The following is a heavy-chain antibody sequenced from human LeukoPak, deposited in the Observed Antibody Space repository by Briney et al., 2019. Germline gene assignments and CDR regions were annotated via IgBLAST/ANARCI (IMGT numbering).Heavy chain of an antibody. CDR3: ARDCINGVCYDPDY. J-gene: IGHJ4*02. D-gene: IGHD2-8*01. V-gene: IGHV3-74*01. CDR2: IKNDGKIT. Sequence: GGSLRLSCAASEFTFNNYWMHWVRQAPGKGLVWVSRIKNDGKITTYADSVKGRFTISRDNAKNSLYLQTNSLRAEDTAVYYCARDCINGVCYDPDYWGQGTLVTVSS. CDR1: EFTFNNYW.